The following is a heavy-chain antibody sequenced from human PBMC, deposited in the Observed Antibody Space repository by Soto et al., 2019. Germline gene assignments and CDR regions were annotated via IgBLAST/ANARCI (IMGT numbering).Heavy chain of an antibody. CDR2: IGESGTPT. V-gene: IGHV3-23*01. CDR1: GFTFSSYA. Sequence: EVQLLESGGGLVQPGGSLRLSCAASGFTFSSYAMKWVRQAPGKGLEWVSQIGESGTPTYYADSVKGRFTISRDNSGNTLFLEMYSLRAEDTAVYYCARYIPGVRYYGMDVWGQGTTVTVSS. CDR3: ARYIPGVRYYGMDV. J-gene: IGHJ6*02. D-gene: IGHD2-2*01.